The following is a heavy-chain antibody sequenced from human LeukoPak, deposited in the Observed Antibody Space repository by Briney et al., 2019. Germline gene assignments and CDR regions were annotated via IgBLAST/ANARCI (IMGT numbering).Heavy chain of an antibody. J-gene: IGHJ4*02. V-gene: IGHV3-23*01. CDR2: ISGSGGGT. CDR1: GFTFSSYA. Sequence: PGGSLRLSCAAPGFTFSSYAMSWVRQAPEKGLECVSTISGSGGGTYYADAVRGRFNISRDYSKNTLYLQMNSLRAEDTAVYYCVKDLGRYRNNCFDYWGQGTLVTVSS. D-gene: IGHD1-26*01. CDR3: VKDLGRYRNNCFDY.